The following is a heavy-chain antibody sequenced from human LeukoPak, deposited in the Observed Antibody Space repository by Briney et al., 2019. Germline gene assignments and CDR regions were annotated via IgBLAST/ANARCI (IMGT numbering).Heavy chain of an antibody. Sequence: GESLKISCQGSGYNFNSCWIGWVRQMPGQGLEWVGVIYPGDSDTTYNPSFEGQVTISADKSITTAYLQWSSLKASDTAIYYCTRQAAILTGSDFWFDPWGQGTLVTVSS. D-gene: IGHD3-9*01. CDR2: IYPGDSDT. CDR3: TRQAAILTGSDFWFDP. CDR1: GYNFNSCW. J-gene: IGHJ5*02. V-gene: IGHV5-51*01.